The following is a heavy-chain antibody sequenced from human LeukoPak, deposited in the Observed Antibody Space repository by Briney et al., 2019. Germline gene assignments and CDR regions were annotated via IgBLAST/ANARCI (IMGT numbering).Heavy chain of an antibody. J-gene: IGHJ3*02. V-gene: IGHV3-74*03. D-gene: IGHD5-18*01. CDR2: INGDGSSI. CDR3: ARGTERLPRSAFDI. Sequence: PGGSLRLSCAASGLTYRNYWMHWVRQAPGKGLEWVSRINGDGSSITSVDSVKGRFTISRDNAKNTLHLQMNILRVENTAVYYCARGTERLPRSAFDIWGQGTLVTVSS. CDR1: GLTYRNYW.